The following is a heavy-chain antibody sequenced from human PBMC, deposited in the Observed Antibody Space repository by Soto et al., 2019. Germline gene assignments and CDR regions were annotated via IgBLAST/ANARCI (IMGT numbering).Heavy chain of an antibody. J-gene: IGHJ5*02. CDR3: VKYTVTEDLGES. D-gene: IGHD3-16*01. CDR2: VSRAGTYT. CDR1: GFTFSSYA. Sequence: EVQLLESGGDVVRPGGSLRLSCAASGFTFSSYAMGWVRQAPGKGLEWVAGVSRAGTYTFYADSVRGRFSISIDNSRDTVELYMNALRGDDTAVYFCVKYTVTEDLGESWGQGTLVSVSS. V-gene: IGHV3-23*01.